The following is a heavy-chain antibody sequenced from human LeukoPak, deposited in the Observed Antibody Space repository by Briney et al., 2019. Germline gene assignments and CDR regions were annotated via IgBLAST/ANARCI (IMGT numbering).Heavy chain of an antibody. CDR2: LYYSGST. J-gene: IGHJ4*02. D-gene: IGHD2-15*01. CDR3: ASAATFSVDY. V-gene: IGHV4-39*01. CDR1: GGSVSSSFYY. Sequence: PSETLSLTCTVSGGSVSSSFYYWGWIRQPPGKGLEWIGSLYYSGSTHYNPSLKSRVTMSVDTSKNQFSLKLSSVTAADTAVYFCASAATFSVDYWGQETLVTVSS.